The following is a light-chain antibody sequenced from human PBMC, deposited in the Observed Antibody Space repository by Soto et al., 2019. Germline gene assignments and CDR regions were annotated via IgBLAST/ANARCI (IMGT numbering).Light chain of an antibody. CDR3: SSYTNSRTLV. V-gene: IGLV2-14*02. Sequence: QSALTQPAPVSGSPGQSITISCTGTSSDVGSSNLVSWYQHHPGKAPKLIIYEAIKRPSGVSDRFSGSKSGNTASLTISGLQGDDESDYYCSSYTNSRTLVFGTGTKVTVL. J-gene: IGLJ1*01. CDR1: SSDVGSSNL. CDR2: EAI.